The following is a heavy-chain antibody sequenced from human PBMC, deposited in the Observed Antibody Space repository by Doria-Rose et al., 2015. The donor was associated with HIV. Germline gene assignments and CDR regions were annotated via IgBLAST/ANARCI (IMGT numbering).Heavy chain of an antibody. Sequence: QVQLQQRGARLLKPAETLSLTCAVSGGSFSGYYWSWIRQSPGKGLEWIGEISHSGSSTYDPSLKSRVTISVDTSKNQCSLKLNSVTAADTAIYYCARGVGGTGAYDFWCQGTLVTVST. CDR3: ARGVGGTGAYDF. V-gene: IGHV4-34*01. D-gene: IGHD1-26*01. CDR2: ISHSGSS. J-gene: IGHJ4*02. CDR1: GGSFSGYY.